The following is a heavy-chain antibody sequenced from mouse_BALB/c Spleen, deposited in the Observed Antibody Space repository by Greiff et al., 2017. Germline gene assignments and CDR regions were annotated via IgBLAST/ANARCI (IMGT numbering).Heavy chain of an antibody. J-gene: IGHJ4*01. CDR2: IDPANGNT. Sequence: VQLKESGAELVKPGASVKLSCTASGFNIKDSYMHWVKQSPEQGLEWIGRIDPANGNTKYDPKFQGKATITADTSSNTAYLQLSSLTSEDTAVYYCASGGSSLYAMDYWGQGTSVTVSS. D-gene: IGHD1-1*01. V-gene: IGHV14-3*02. CDR3: ASGGSSLYAMDY. CDR1: GFNIKDSY.